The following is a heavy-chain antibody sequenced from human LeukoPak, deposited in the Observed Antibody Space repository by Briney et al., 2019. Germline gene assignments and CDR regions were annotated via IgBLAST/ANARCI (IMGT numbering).Heavy chain of an antibody. CDR1: GFTFSSYS. J-gene: IGHJ4*02. CDR2: ISSSSSYI. CDR3: ARDRIAAATAPIDY. D-gene: IGHD6-13*01. V-gene: IGHV3-21*01. Sequence: GGSLRLSCAASGFTFSSYSMNWVRQAPGKGLEWVSSISSSSSYIYYADSVKGRFTISRDNAKNSLYLQMNSLRAEDTAVYYCARDRIAAATAPIDYWGQGTLVTVSS.